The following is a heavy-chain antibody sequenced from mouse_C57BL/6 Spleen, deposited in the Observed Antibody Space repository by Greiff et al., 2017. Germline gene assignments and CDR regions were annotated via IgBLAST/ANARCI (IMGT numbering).Heavy chain of an antibody. CDR1: GYAFSSSW. Sequence: QVQLQQSGPELVKPGASVKISCKASGYAFSSSWMNWVKQRPGKGLEWIGRIYPGDGDTNYNGKFKGKATLTADKSSSTAYMQLSSLTSEDSAVYFCARETGTSDYFDYWGQGTTLTVSS. V-gene: IGHV1-82*01. CDR3: ARETGTSDYFDY. J-gene: IGHJ2*01. D-gene: IGHD4-1*01. CDR2: IYPGDGDT.